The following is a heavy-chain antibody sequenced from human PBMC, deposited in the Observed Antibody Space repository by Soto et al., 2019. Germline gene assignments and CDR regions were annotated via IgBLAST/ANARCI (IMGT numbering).Heavy chain of an antibody. CDR2: IIPIFGTA. J-gene: IGHJ6*02. D-gene: IGHD2-2*01. V-gene: IGHV1-69*01. Sequence: QVQLVQSGAEVKKPGSSVKVSCKASGGTFSSYAISWVRQAPGQGLEWMGGIIPIFGTANYAQKFQGRVTITADESTSTAYMELSSLRSEDTAVYYCATPGWDCSSTSCRRHGMDVWGQGTTVTVSS. CDR1: GGTFSSYA. CDR3: ATPGWDCSSTSCRRHGMDV.